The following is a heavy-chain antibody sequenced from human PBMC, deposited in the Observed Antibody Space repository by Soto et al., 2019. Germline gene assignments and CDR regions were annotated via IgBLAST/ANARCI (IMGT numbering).Heavy chain of an antibody. V-gene: IGHV1-2*02. CDR1: GYTFTGYY. Sequence: ASVKVSCKASGYTFTGYYVHWVRQAPGQGLEWMGWINPNSGDTYLAQRFQGRVTMNRDTSIGTAYMELRGLTSDDTAEYYCAKGGAIVAADTRVYIYNAMDVWGQGTTVTVS. CDR2: INPNSGDT. D-gene: IGHD1-26*01. J-gene: IGHJ6*01. CDR3: AKGGAIVAADTRVYIYNAMDV.